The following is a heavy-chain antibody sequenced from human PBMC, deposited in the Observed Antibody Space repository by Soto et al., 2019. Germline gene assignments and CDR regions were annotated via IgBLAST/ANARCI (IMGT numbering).Heavy chain of an antibody. V-gene: IGHV4-30-4*08. CDR3: ARGLITMDTPNHTITYGMDV. D-gene: IGHD3-10*01. CDR1: GGSISYGYYH. CDR2: IHYSGSI. Sequence: PSETLSLTCTVSGGSISYGYYHWTWIRQSPGKGLEWIGYIHYSGSIIYNPSFKSRVTISVDTSKNKFSLQLSSVTAADTAVYYCARGLITMDTPNHTITYGMDVWGQGTTVTVSS. J-gene: IGHJ6*02.